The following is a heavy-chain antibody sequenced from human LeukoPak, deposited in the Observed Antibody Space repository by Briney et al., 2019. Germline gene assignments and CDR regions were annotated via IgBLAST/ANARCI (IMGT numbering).Heavy chain of an antibody. CDR3: AKDRAVAGSDARYYFDY. Sequence: LGGSLRLSCAASGFNFSTCDMHWVRQAPGKGLEWVAVTWFDGKHKQYADSVKGRFSISRDNSKNILYLDMNSLRADDTAVYYCAKDRAVAGSDARYYFDYWGQGTLVTVSA. V-gene: IGHV3-33*06. CDR1: GFNFSTCD. J-gene: IGHJ4*02. D-gene: IGHD6-19*01. CDR2: TWFDGKHK.